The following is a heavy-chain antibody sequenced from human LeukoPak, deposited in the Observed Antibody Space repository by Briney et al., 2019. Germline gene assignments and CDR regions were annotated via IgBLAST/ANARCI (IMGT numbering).Heavy chain of an antibody. J-gene: IGHJ4*02. V-gene: IGHV3-74*01. D-gene: IGHD2-21*01. CDR3: ETLATNCGGDCFDY. Sequence: GGSLRLSCAASGFTFSSYWMHWVRQAPGKGLVWVSRINSDGSSTSYADSVKGRFTISRDNDKNTLYLQMNSLRAEDTAVYYCETLATNCGGDCFDYWGQGTLVTVSS. CDR2: INSDGSST. CDR1: GFTFSSYW.